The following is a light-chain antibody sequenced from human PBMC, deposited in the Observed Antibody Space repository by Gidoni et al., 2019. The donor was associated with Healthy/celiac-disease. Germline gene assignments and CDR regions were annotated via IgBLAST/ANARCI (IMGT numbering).Light chain of an antibody. V-gene: IGKV1-39*01. CDR3: QQSYSTPQ. CDR1: QSISSY. J-gene: IGKJ1*01. Sequence: DIQMTQSPSSLSASVGDRVTITCRASQSISSYLNWDQQKQGKAPKLLIYAASSLQSGVPSRFRGSGSGTDFTLTISSLQPEDFATYYCQQSYSTPQFGQGTKVEIK. CDR2: AAS.